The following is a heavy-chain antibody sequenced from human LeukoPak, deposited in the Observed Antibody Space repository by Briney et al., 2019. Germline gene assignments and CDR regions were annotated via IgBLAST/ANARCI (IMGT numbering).Heavy chain of an antibody. Sequence: GGSLRLSCAASVFTVSSNYMSWVRQAPGKGLEWVSVIYSGGSTYYADSVKGRFTISRDNAKNSLYLQMNSLRAEDTAVYYCAELGITMIGGVWGKGTTVTISS. CDR1: VFTVSSNY. CDR3: AELGITMIGGV. V-gene: IGHV3-66*01. CDR2: IYSGGST. D-gene: IGHD3-10*02. J-gene: IGHJ6*04.